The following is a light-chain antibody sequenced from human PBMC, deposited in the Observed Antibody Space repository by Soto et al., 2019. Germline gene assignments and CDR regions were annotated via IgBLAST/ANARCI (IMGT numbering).Light chain of an antibody. V-gene: IGLV2-14*01. J-gene: IGLJ1*01. Sequence: QSARTQPASVSASPGQSITIPCTGTSSDVGDYDYVSWYQQHPGKAPKLMIYEVTNRPSGVSNRFSGSKSGNTASLTISGLQAEDEADYYCSSYTSRRTQVFGTGTKVTVL. CDR3: SSYTSRRTQV. CDR2: EVT. CDR1: SSDVGDYDY.